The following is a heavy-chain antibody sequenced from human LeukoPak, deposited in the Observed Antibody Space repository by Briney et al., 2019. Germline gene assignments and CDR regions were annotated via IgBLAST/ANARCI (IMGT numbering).Heavy chain of an antibody. CDR1: GVSSSSSY. CDR2: IFYTGDS. CDR3: ARHRFASPLDS. V-gene: IGHV4-59*08. Sequence: SETLSLTCTVSGVSSSSSYWSWIRQPPGKGLEWIGYIFYTGDSNHNPSFKSRVSTSLDTSKDQISLKLYSVTAADTTVYYCARHRFASPLDSWGQGTLVTVSS. D-gene: IGHD2-21*01. J-gene: IGHJ4*02.